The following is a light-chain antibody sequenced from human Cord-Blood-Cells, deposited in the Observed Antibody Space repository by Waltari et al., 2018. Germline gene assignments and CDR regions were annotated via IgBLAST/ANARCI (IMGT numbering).Light chain of an antibody. CDR1: SSDVGGYDY. CDR3: SSYAGSNNWV. Sequence: QSALTQPPPASGYPGQSVTIFCHGTSSDVGGYDYVFWYQQHSGKAPKIMRYDVSKRPSGFPDRFSGSKSGNTASLTVSGLQAEDEADYYCSSYAGSNNWVFGGGTKLTVL. V-gene: IGLV2-8*01. J-gene: IGLJ3*02. CDR2: DVS.